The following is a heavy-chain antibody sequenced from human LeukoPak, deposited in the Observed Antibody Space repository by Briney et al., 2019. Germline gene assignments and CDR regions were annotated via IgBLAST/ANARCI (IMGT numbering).Heavy chain of an antibody. V-gene: IGHV3-23*01. CDR3: AEGGIYGDSGDF. Sequence: HPGGSLRLSCAASGFTFTRHAMSWVRQAPGKGLEWVSGISASGGVTYYAGSVKGRFTISRDNSKSALDLQMNSLRADDTAVYYCAEGGIYGDSGDFWGQGALVIVSS. D-gene: IGHD4-17*01. J-gene: IGHJ4*02. CDR2: ISASGGVT. CDR1: GFTFTRHA.